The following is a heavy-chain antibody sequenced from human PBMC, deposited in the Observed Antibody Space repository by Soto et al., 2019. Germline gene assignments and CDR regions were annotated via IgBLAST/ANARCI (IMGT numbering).Heavy chain of an antibody. V-gene: IGHV1-18*01. J-gene: IGHJ3*02. CDR2: ISAYNGNT. Sequence: ASVKVSCKASGYTFTSYGISWVRQAPGQGLEWMGWISAYNGNTNYAQKLQGRVTMTTDTSTSTAYMELRSLRFDDTAVYYCARVLDRHDAFDIWGQGTMVTVSS. D-gene: IGHD3-16*02. CDR3: ARVLDRHDAFDI. CDR1: GYTFTSYG.